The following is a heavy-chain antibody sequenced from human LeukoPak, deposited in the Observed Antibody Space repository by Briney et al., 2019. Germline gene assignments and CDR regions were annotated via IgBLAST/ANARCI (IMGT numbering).Heavy chain of an antibody. CDR2: IYYSGST. Sequence: SETLSLTCTVSGVSISSYYWSWIRQPPGKGLEWIGYIYYSGSTNYNPSLKSRVTISVDTSKNQFSLKLSSVTAADTAVYYCARRAGSYWGFDPWGQGTLVTVSS. CDR1: GVSISSYY. D-gene: IGHD1-26*01. CDR3: ARRAGSYWGFDP. J-gene: IGHJ5*02. V-gene: IGHV4-59*08.